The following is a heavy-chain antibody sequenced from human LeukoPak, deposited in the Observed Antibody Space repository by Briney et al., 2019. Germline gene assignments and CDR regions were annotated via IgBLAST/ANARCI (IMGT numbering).Heavy chain of an antibody. D-gene: IGHD3-22*01. CDR2: ITASGTAM. CDR1: GFTFSSYS. CDR3: ARGGRGSAAVVAPRSFDI. J-gene: IGHJ3*02. Sequence: GGSLRLSCAASGFTFSSYSMNWVRQAPGKGLEWVSHITASGTAMFYADSVKGRFTISRDNAKNSLYLQMNSLRAEDSALYYCARGGRGSAAVVAPRSFDIWGQGTMVTVSS. V-gene: IGHV3-48*01.